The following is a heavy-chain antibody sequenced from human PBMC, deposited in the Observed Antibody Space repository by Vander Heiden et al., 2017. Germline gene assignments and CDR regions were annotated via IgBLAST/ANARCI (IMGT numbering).Heavy chain of an antibody. D-gene: IGHD3-10*01. CDR2: ISSSSSYI. Sequence: EVQLVESGGGLVKPGGSLRLSCAASGFTFSSYSMNWVRQAPGKGLEWFSSISSSSSYIYYADSVKGRFTISRDNAKNSLYLQMNSLRAEDTAVYYCARDLTGSGIDYWGQGTLVTVSS. CDR3: ARDLTGSGIDY. CDR1: GFTFSSYS. V-gene: IGHV3-21*01. J-gene: IGHJ4*02.